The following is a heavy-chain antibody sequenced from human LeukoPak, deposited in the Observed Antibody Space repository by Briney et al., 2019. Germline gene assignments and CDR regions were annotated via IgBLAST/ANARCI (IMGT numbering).Heavy chain of an antibody. V-gene: IGHV3-23*01. J-gene: IGHJ1*01. Sequence: PGGSLRLSCAASGFTFTSYALSWVRQAPGKGLEWVSSISGSGGSTYYAESVKGRFTISSDNSKNTLYLQMNSLRAEDTAVYYCAKDLPNPGTSRHFQYWGQGTLVTVSS. CDR3: AKDLPNPGTSRHFQY. CDR2: ISGSGGST. D-gene: IGHD2-8*01. CDR1: GFTFTSYA.